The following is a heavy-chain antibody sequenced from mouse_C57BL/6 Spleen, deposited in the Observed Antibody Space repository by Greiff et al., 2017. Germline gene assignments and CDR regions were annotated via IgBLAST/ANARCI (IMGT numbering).Heavy chain of an antibody. V-gene: IGHV5-17*01. CDR1: GFTFSDYG. Sequence: EVKLVESGGGLVKPGGSLKLSCAASGFTFSDYGMHWVRQAPEKGLEWVAYISSGSSTIYYADTVKGRFTISRDNAKNTLFMQMTSLRSEDTAMYYCAAPLYYDYAWFAYWGQGTLVTVSA. CDR3: AAPLYYDYAWFAY. CDR2: ISSGSSTI. J-gene: IGHJ3*01. D-gene: IGHD2-4*01.